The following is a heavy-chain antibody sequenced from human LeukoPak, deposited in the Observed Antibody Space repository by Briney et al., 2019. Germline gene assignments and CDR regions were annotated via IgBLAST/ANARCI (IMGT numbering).Heavy chain of an antibody. D-gene: IGHD5-18*01. J-gene: IGHJ4*02. CDR2: IYQRGST. Sequence: SETLSLTCTVSGYSISSGYYWGWIRQPPGKGLEWIGSIYQRGSTYYNPSLKSRVTISVDTSKNQFSLKLSSVTAADTAVYYCARPSTAMVRGGFDYWGQGTLVTVSS. CDR3: ARPSTAMVRGGFDY. CDR1: GYSISSGYY. V-gene: IGHV4-38-2*02.